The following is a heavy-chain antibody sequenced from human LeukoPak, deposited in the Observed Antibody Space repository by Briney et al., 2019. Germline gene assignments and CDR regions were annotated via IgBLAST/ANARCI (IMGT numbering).Heavy chain of an antibody. CDR3: ARDRGSSWYYYYYYMDV. J-gene: IGHJ6*03. CDR1: GFTPSRYR. V-gene: IGHV3-7*01. Sequence: VGSLRLSCAASGFTPSRYRTSAGRHTPGEGVEWVANINQAGSEKYSVDSVKSLFTISRDNAKNSLYLQMNSLRAEDTAVYYCARDRGSSWYYYYYYMDVWGKGTTVTVSS. CDR2: INQAGSEK. D-gene: IGHD6-13*01.